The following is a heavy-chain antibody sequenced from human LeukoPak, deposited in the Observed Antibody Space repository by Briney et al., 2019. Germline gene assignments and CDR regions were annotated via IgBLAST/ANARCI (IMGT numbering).Heavy chain of an antibody. CDR2: IRNKANNYAT. CDR3: TSGIRYFS. CDR1: GYTFTGYY. J-gene: IGHJ5*02. Sequence: KVSCKASGYTFTGYYMHWVRQAPGQGLEWVGRIRNKANNYATAYAASVKGRFTISRDDSKNTAYLQMDSLKTEDTAVYYCTSGIRYFSWGQGTLVTVSS. V-gene: IGHV3-73*01. D-gene: IGHD3-9*01.